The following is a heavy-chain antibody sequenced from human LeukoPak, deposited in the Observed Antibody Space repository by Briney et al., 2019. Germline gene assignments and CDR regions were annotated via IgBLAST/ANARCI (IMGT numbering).Heavy chain of an antibody. D-gene: IGHD2-21*01. CDR3: ARLQGDSTDVFDY. CDR1: GASISVDY. V-gene: IGHV4-59*01. Sequence: SETLSLTCTVSGASISVDYWRCVRQPPGKGLEWVGYIYYTGSTNYNPSLNSRVTISVNTSKNQSSLRLNSVTAAATAVYYCARLQGDSTDVFDYWGQGTLVTVSS. J-gene: IGHJ4*02. CDR2: IYYTGST.